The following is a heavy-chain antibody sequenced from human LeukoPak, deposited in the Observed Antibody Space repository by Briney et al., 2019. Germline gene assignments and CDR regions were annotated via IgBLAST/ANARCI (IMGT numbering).Heavy chain of an antibody. V-gene: IGHV3-23*01. CDR3: AKSIGYYYDSSGYCGACYI. J-gene: IGHJ3*02. CDR2: ISGSGGST. D-gene: IGHD3-22*01. CDR1: GFTFSSYA. Sequence: GGSLRLSCAASGFTFSSYAMSWVRQAPGKGLEWVSAISGSGGSTYYADSVKGRFTISRDNSKNTLYLQMNSLRAEDTAVYYCAKSIGYYYDSSGYCGACYIWGKGTMVTVSS.